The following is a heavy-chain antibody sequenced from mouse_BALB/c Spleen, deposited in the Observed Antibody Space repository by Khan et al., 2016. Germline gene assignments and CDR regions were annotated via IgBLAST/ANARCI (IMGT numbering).Heavy chain of an antibody. D-gene: IGHD2-3*01. CDR2: ISSGGSYT. V-gene: IGHV5-6-4*01. CDR3: TRDRGDGYYFAMDY. CDR1: GFTFSSYT. J-gene: IGHJ4*01. Sequence: EVALVESGGGLVKPGGSLKLSCAASGFTFSSYTMSWVRQTPEKRLEWVATISSGGSYTYYPDSVKGRFTISRDNAKNTLYLQMSSLKSEDTAMYYCTRDRGDGYYFAMDYWGQGTSVTVSS.